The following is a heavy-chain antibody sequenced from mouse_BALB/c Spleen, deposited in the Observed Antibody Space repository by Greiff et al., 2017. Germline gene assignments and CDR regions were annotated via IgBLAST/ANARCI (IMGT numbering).Heavy chain of an antibody. Sequence: EVQVVESGPSLVKPSQTLSLTCSVTGDSITSGYWNWIRKFPGNKLEYMGYISYSGSTYYNPSLKSRISITRDTSKNQYYLQLNSVTTEDTATYYCASSPYYYGSSYDYYAMDYWGQGTSVTVSS. V-gene: IGHV3-8*02. CDR2: ISYSGST. J-gene: IGHJ4*01. D-gene: IGHD1-1*01. CDR3: ASSPYYYGSSYDYYAMDY. CDR1: GDSITSGY.